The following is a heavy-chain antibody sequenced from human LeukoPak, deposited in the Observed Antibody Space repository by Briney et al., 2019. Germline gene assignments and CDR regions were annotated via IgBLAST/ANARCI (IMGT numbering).Heavy chain of an antibody. Sequence: GGSLRLSCAASEFTFSTYAMGWVRQAPGKGLEWVSTISGSGGITHYADSVKGRFTISRDNSKNTLYLQMNGPRAEDTAVYYCAKYRVPTIPYFDYWGQGTLVTVSS. CDR2: ISGSGGIT. V-gene: IGHV3-23*01. J-gene: IGHJ4*02. D-gene: IGHD4/OR15-4a*01. CDR1: EFTFSTYA. CDR3: AKYRVPTIPYFDY.